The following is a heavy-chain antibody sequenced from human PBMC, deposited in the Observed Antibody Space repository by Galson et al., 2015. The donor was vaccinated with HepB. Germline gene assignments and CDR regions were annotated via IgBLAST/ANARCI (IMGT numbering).Heavy chain of an antibody. CDR1: GFTFSSYG. CDR3: ARGRGSGWYFSFDY. CDR2: IWYDGSNK. Sequence: SLRLSCAASGFTFSSYGMHWVRQAPGKGLEWVAVIWYDGSNKYYADSVKGRFTISRDNSKNTLYLQMDSLRAEDTAVYYCARGRGSGWYFSFDYWGQGTLVTVSS. V-gene: IGHV3-33*08. J-gene: IGHJ4*02. D-gene: IGHD6-19*01.